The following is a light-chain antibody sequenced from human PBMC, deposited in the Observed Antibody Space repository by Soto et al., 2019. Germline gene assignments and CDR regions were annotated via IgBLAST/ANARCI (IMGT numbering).Light chain of an antibody. CDR1: QSMSNN. V-gene: IGKV3-15*01. J-gene: IGKJ5*01. CDR3: QQYHNWPPFT. CDR2: GAS. Sequence: EIVITQSPATLSVSPGERATLSCRASQSMSNNLAWYQQKPGQAPRLLIYGASTRYTGIPDRFSGSGSGTEFTLTISSLQSEDFAIYYCQQYHNWPPFTFGQGTRLEIK.